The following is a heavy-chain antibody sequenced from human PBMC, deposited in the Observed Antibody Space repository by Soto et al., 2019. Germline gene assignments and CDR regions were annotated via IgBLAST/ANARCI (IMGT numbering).Heavy chain of an antibody. Sequence: SVKVSCKASGFTFTSSAMQWVRQARGQRLEWIGWIVVGSGNTNYAQKFQERVTITRDMSTSTAYMELSSLRSEDTDVYYCAAAPYCSGGSCYSFDYWGQGTLVTVSS. CDR2: IVVGSGNT. CDR3: AAAPYCSGGSCYSFDY. D-gene: IGHD2-15*01. J-gene: IGHJ4*02. CDR1: GFTFTSSA. V-gene: IGHV1-58*02.